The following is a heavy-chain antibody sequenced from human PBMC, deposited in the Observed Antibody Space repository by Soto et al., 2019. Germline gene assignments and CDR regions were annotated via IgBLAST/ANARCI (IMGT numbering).Heavy chain of an antibody. CDR2: ISSSSSYT. CDR3: ARDYYGSGSTGDWFDP. V-gene: IGHV3-11*05. D-gene: IGHD3-10*01. J-gene: IGHJ5*02. CDR1: GFTFSDYY. Sequence: GGSLRLSCAASGFTFSDYYMSWIRQAPGKGLEWVSYISSSSSYTNYADSVKGRFTISRDNAKNSLYLQMNSLRAEDTAVYYCARDYYGSGSTGDWFDPWGQGTLVTVAS.